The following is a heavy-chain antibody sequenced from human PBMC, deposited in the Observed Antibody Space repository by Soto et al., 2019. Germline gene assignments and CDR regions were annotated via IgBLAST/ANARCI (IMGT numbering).Heavy chain of an antibody. D-gene: IGHD4-17*01. CDR1: GGSISSYY. CDR2: IYYSGTT. J-gene: IGHJ4*02. V-gene: IGHV4-59*01. CDR3: ARESRAVTTMIDY. Sequence: SETLSLTCTVSGGSISSYYWNWIRQPPGKGLEWIGYIYYSGTTNYNPSLNSRVTISLDTSKKQFSLKLTSVTAADAAVYYCARESRAVTTMIDYWGQGSLVNVS.